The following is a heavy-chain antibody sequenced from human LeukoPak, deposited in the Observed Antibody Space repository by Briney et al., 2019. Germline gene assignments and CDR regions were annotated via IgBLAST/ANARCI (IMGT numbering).Heavy chain of an antibody. CDR2: IYYSGST. Sequence: SETLSLTCTVSGGSISSSSYYWGWIRQPPGKGLEWIGSIYYSGSTYYNPSLKSRVTISVDTSKNQFSLKLSSVTAADTAVYYCARVGYYDSSGYYPHDAFDIWGQGTMVTVSS. V-gene: IGHV4-39*07. CDR3: ARVGYYDSSGYYPHDAFDI. D-gene: IGHD3-22*01. CDR1: GGSISSSSYY. J-gene: IGHJ3*02.